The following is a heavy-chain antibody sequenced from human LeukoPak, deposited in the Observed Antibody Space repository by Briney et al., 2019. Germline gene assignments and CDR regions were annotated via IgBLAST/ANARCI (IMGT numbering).Heavy chain of an antibody. CDR2: IHYSGST. CDR3: ARGGAGTGSLPMDY. D-gene: IGHD1-1*01. J-gene: IGHJ4*02. Sequence: PSETPSLTCTVSGGSISYSSYYWGWIRQPPGKGLEWIGSIHYSGSTYYNPSLKSRVTISVDTSKNQFSLKLSSVTAADTAVYYCARGGAGTGSLPMDYWGQGTLVTVSS. CDR1: GGSISYSSYY. V-gene: IGHV4-39*07.